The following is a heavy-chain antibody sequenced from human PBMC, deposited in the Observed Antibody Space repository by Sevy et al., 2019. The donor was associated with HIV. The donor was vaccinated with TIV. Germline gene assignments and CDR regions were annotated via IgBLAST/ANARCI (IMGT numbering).Heavy chain of an antibody. CDR2: ITKKANIYAT. Sequence: GGSLRLSCAVSGFTFSGSTMYWVRQASGKGLEWIGRITKKANIYATAYPASVKGRFTIARDDSKNTVYLQMNSLKTEDTAVYYCSSPGVTSVTGDYFDYWGHGTLVIVSS. V-gene: IGHV3-73*01. D-gene: IGHD4-17*01. CDR1: GFTFSGST. J-gene: IGHJ4*01. CDR3: SSPGVTSVTGDYFDY.